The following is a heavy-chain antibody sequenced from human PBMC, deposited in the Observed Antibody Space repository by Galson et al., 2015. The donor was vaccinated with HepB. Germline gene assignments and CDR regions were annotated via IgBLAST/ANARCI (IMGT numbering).Heavy chain of an antibody. V-gene: IGHV7-4-1*02. D-gene: IGHD3-3*01. J-gene: IGHJ4*02. Sequence: SVKVSCKASGYSFNRYPINWVRQAPGQGLEWMGWINTNTGNPAYAPDFTGRFVFSLDTSVSTAYLQIISLKAEDTAVYYCARWRDYWGQGTLVTVSS. CDR3: ARWRDY. CDR2: INTNTGNP. CDR1: GYSFNRYP.